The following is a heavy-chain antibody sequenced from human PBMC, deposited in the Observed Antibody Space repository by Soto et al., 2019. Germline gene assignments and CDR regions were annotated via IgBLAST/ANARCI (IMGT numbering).Heavy chain of an antibody. Sequence: QVQLVQSGAEVKKPGSSVKVSCKTSGGSFSNYAVNWVRQAPGQGREWMGGIIPIFATPSYAQKFQGRVTIIAAESKSTAFMELSSLSSDDTAVYYCARGREMATSKFYFASWGQGTLVTVSS. CDR2: IIPIFATP. J-gene: IGHJ4*02. D-gene: IGHD1-1*01. V-gene: IGHV1-69*01. CDR3: ARGREMATSKFYFAS. CDR1: GGSFSNYA.